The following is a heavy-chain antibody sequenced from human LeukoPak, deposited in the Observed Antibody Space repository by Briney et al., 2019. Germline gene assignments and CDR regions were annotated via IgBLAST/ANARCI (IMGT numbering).Heavy chain of an antibody. CDR2: ISSDGNIT. D-gene: IGHD2/OR15-2a*01. J-gene: IGHJ3*02. CDR3: ARARYYNSSARAFDI. V-gene: IGHV3-74*01. Sequence: PGGSLRLSCAASGFTFSSYWIHWVRQAPMKGLVWVSRISSDGNITNYADFVKGRFTISRDNAKNTLYLQMNSLRAEDTAVYYCARARYYNSSARAFDIWGQGTTVTVSS. CDR1: GFTFSSYW.